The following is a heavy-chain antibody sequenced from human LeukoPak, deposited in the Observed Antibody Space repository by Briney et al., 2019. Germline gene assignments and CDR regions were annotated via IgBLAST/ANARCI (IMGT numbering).Heavy chain of an antibody. CDR1: GGSFSGYY. J-gene: IGHJ6*02. CDR2: INHSGST. CDR3: ARGRDYRRYYGMDV. V-gene: IGHV4-34*01. D-gene: IGHD4-4*01. Sequence: PSETLSLTCAVYGGSFSGYYWSWIRQPPGKGLEWIGEINHSGSTNYTPSLKSRVTISVDTPKNQFSLKLSSVTAADTAVYYCARGRDYRRYYGMDVWGQGTTVTVSS.